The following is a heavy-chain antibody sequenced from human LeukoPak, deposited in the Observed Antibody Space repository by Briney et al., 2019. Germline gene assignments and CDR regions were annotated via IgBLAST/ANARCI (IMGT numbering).Heavy chain of an antibody. Sequence: GASVKVSCKASGYTFTGYYMHWVRQAPGQGLEGMGWINPNSGGTNYAQKFQGRVTMTRDTSISTAYMELSRLRSDDTAVYYCTRAAYESSGHDYWGQGTLVTVSS. CDR2: INPNSGGT. CDR1: GYTFTGYY. J-gene: IGHJ4*02. V-gene: IGHV1-2*02. CDR3: TRAAYESSGHDY. D-gene: IGHD3-22*01.